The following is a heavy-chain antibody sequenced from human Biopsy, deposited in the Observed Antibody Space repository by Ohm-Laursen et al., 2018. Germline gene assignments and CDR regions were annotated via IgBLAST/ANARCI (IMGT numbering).Heavy chain of an antibody. CDR3: AKHGSGWTGDDALHI. V-gene: IGHV4-59*08. CDR2: ISYSGST. CDR1: GGSISGSS. D-gene: IGHD6-19*01. Sequence: SETLSLTYIVSGGSISGSSWSWIRQAPGRGLEWVGYISYSGSTSNNPSLKSRITISVDTSKNQISLKVTSVTAADTAVYYCAKHGSGWTGDDALHIWGQGTMVTVSS. J-gene: IGHJ3*02.